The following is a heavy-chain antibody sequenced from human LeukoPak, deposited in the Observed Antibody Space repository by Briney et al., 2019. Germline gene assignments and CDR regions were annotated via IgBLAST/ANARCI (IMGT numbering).Heavy chain of an antibody. V-gene: IGHV4-59*01. CDR1: GGSISRYY. J-gene: IGHJ4*02. D-gene: IGHD5-12*01. CDR2: IYYSGST. Sequence: SETLSLTCTVSGGSISRYYWSWIRQPPGKGLEWIGYIYYSGSTNYNPSLKSRVTISVDTSKNQFSLKLSSVTAADTAVYYCARGRLNSGYDPGFDYWGQGTLVTVSS. CDR3: ARGRLNSGYDPGFDY.